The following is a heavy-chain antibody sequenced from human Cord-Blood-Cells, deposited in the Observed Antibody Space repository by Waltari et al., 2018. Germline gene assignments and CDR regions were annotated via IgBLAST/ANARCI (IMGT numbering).Heavy chain of an antibody. J-gene: IGHJ3*02. D-gene: IGHD2-15*01. CDR2: ISGSGGST. CDR1: GLTFSSYA. Sequence: EVQLLESGGGLVQPGGSLRLSCAASGLTFSSYAMSWVRQAPGKGLEWVSAISGSGGSTYYADSVKGRFTISRDNSKNTLYLQMNSLRAEDTAVYYCAKDQFLVVVAATNAFDIWGQGTMVTVSS. V-gene: IGHV3-23*01. CDR3: AKDQFLVVVAATNAFDI.